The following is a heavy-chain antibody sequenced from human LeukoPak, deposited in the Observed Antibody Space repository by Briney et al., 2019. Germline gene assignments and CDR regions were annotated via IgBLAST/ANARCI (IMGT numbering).Heavy chain of an antibody. CDR2: IIPIFGTA. CDR1: GYTFTDYY. CDR3: ARRTMVRGAEGDY. D-gene: IGHD3-10*01. Sequence: SSVKLSCKASGYTFTDYYIHWVRQAPGQGLEWMGGIIPIFGTANYAQKFQGRVTITADKSTSTAYMELSSLRSEDTAVYYCARRTMVRGAEGDYWGQGTLVTVSS. J-gene: IGHJ4*02. V-gene: IGHV1-69*06.